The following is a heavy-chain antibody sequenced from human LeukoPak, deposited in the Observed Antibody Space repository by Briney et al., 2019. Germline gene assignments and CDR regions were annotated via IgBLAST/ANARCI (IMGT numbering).Heavy chain of an antibody. V-gene: IGHV3-30*18. CDR2: ISYDGSNK. CDR3: AKDPFDY. CDR1: GFTFSSYG. J-gene: IGHJ4*02. Sequence: PGRSLRLSCAASGFTFSSYGMHWVRQAPGKGLEWVAVISYDGSNKYYADSVKGRFTISRDNSKNTLYLQMNSLRAEDTAVYDCAKDPFDYWGQGTLVTVSS.